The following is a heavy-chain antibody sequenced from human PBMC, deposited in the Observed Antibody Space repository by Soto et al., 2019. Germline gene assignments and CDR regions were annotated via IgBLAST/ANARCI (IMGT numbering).Heavy chain of an antibody. Sequence: GGSLKTSCRGPGYSFPSYWISWVRQMPGKGLEWRGRIDPSDSYTNYSPSFQDHGAISADKTISTAYLQWSSLKASETTMYYYASCDSNCYYGGRYSYGIDAWGQGTTVTVSS. CDR2: IDPSDSYT. V-gene: IGHV5-10-1*01. CDR1: GYSFPSYW. D-gene: IGHD3-22*01. J-gene: IGHJ6*02. CDR3: ASCDSNCYYGGRYSYGIDA.